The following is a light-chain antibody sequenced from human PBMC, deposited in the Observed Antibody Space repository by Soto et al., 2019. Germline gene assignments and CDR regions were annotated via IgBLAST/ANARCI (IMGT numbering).Light chain of an antibody. CDR3: QQSYSNPRT. J-gene: IGKJ1*01. Sequence: DIQMTQSPSFLSASVGDRVTITCRASQSISHYLHWYQQKPGRAPKLLIYTSSSLQSGIPSRFSGSGSGTDFTLTISSLQPEDFATYYCQQSYSNPRTFGQGTKVEMK. V-gene: IGKV1-39*01. CDR2: TSS. CDR1: QSISHY.